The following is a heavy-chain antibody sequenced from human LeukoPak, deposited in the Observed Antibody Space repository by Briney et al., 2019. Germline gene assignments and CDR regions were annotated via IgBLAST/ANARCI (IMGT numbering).Heavy chain of an antibody. CDR1: GFTFSSYA. CDR2: ISGSGDDI. J-gene: IGHJ4*02. CDR3: ATSIRNHSYFHS. Sequence: GGSLRLSCTPPGFTFSSYAMSWVRQAPGKGLEWVSNISGSGDDIFYADSVEGRFTISRDNAKQTLSLQMSSLRAEDGAVYFCATSIRNHSYFHSWGQGTLVTVSS. V-gene: IGHV3-23*01. D-gene: IGHD1-14*01.